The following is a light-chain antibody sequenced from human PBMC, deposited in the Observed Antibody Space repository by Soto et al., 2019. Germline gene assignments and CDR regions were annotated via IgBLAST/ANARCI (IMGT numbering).Light chain of an antibody. CDR2: AAS. CDR1: QDISGS. V-gene: IGKV1-9*01. Sequence: DIQMTQSPSSLSASVGDRITITCRASQDISGSLAWYQQKPGKAPKLLIYAASTLQSGVPSRFRGGGFGQDSTLTLTYLKPEDFAPYSCKQYYSYPRAFGQGTKVDIK. J-gene: IGKJ1*01. CDR3: KQYYSYPRA.